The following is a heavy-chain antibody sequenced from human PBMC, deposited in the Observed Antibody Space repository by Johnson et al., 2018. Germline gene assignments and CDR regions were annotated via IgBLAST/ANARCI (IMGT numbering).Heavy chain of an antibody. Sequence: VQLVQSGGGLVQPGGSLRLSCAASGFTFSSYAMSWVRQAPGKGLEWVSAIGTAGDTYYPGSVKGRFTISRENAKNSLYLQMKSLRAEDTAVYYCAREGLYGDYVRWGQGTLVTVSS. D-gene: IGHD4-17*01. CDR3: AREGLYGDYVR. J-gene: IGHJ1*01. CDR2: IGTAGDT. CDR1: GFTFSSYA. V-gene: IGHV3-13*01.